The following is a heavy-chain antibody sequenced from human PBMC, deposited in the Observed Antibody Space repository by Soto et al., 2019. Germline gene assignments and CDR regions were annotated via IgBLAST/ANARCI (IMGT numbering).Heavy chain of an antibody. Sequence: AGGSLRLSCSASGFTFSSYAMHWVRQAPGKGLEYVSAISSNGGSTDYADSVKGRFTISRDNSKNTLYFQMSSLRAEDTAVYYCARDNGYSYGYTLDHWGQGTLVTVSS. V-gene: IGHV3-64D*06. CDR2: ISSNGGST. CDR1: GFTFSSYA. J-gene: IGHJ4*02. CDR3: ARDNGYSYGYTLDH. D-gene: IGHD5-18*01.